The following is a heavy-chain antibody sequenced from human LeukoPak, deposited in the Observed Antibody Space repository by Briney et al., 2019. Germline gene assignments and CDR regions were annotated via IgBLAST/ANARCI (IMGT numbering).Heavy chain of an antibody. V-gene: IGHV3-53*01. CDR3: AREVGHCTNGVCYNGWFDY. Sequence: GGSLRLSCAASGFTVSSHYMSWVRQAPGKGLEWVSVIYSGGSTYYADSVKGRFTISRDISKNTLYLQMNRLRAEDTAVYYCAREVGHCTNGVCYNGWFDYWGQGTLVTVSS. J-gene: IGHJ4*02. CDR1: GFTVSSHY. CDR2: IYSGGST. D-gene: IGHD2-8*01.